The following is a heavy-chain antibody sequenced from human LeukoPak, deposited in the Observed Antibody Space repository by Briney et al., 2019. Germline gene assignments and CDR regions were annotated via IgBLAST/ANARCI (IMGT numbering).Heavy chain of an antibody. J-gene: IGHJ4*02. CDR2: VFGSGSNT. D-gene: IGHD3-9*01. CDR3: AKIDWSSGF. Sequence: GGSLRLSCAASGFTFSGYAMSWVRQAPGEGLEWVSTVFGSGSNTYYADSVKGRFIISRDNSKNTLYLQMDSLRAEDTAVYFCAKIDWSSGFWGQGTLVAVSS. CDR1: GFTFSGYA. V-gene: IGHV3-23*05.